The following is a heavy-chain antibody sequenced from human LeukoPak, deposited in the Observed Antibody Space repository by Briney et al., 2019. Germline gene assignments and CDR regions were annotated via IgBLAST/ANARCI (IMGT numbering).Heavy chain of an antibody. Sequence: GGSLRLSCAASEFTVSSNHMSWVRQAPGKGLEWVSLIYSGGSSYYADSVKGRFTLSRDNSKNTLYLQMNSLRAEDTAVYHCASPAQQWRWYYFDYWGQGTLVTVSS. CDR2: IYSGGSS. CDR1: EFTVSSNH. D-gene: IGHD6-19*01. V-gene: IGHV3-66*01. J-gene: IGHJ4*02. CDR3: ASPAQQWRWYYFDY.